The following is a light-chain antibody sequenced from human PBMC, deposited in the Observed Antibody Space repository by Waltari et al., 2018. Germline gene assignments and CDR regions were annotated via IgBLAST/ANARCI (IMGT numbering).Light chain of an antibody. CDR1: QSLLVF. Sequence: DIQMTQSPSTLSASVGDRVTITCRASQSLLVFLAWYPQKPGKAPKLLIYRASTLESGVPSRFSGSGSDTEFTLTISSLQPDDFATYYCQQYHTDSSFGQGTDLEIK. CDR3: QQYHTDSS. J-gene: IGKJ2*01. CDR2: RAS. V-gene: IGKV1-5*03.